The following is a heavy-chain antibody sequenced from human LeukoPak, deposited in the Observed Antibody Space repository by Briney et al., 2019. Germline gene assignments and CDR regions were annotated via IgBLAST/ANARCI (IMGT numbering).Heavy chain of an antibody. CDR1: GYTFTNYY. J-gene: IGHJ6*03. CDR3: ARGYGSGSYYADYYYYYMDV. V-gene: IGHV1-69*13. Sequence: SVKVSCKASGYTFTNYYIHWVRQAPGQGLEWMGGIIPIFGTANYAQKFQGRVTITADESTSTAYMELSSLRSEDTAVYYCARGYGSGSYYADYYYYYMDVWGKGTTVTISS. D-gene: IGHD3-10*01. CDR2: IIPIFGTA.